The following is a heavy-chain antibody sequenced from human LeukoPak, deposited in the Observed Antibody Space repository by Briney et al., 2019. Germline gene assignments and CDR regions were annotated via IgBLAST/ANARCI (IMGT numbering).Heavy chain of an antibody. D-gene: IGHD4-23*01. CDR3: ARDDYGGNSELGY. V-gene: IGHV1-69*05. Sequence: ASAKVSCKASGGTFSSYAISWVRQAPGQGLEWMGRIIPIFGTANYAQKFQGRVTITTDESTSTAYMELSSLRSEDTAVYYCARDDYGGNSELGYWGQGTLVTVSS. CDR1: GGTFSSYA. CDR2: IIPIFGTA. J-gene: IGHJ4*02.